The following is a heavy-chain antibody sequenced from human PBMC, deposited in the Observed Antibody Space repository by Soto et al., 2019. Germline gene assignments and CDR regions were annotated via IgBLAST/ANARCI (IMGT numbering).Heavy chain of an antibody. J-gene: IGHJ6*02. CDR3: ARGDRGGSGSPASYYCSGLDV. D-gene: IGHD3-10*01. CDR2: VSNRGDIT. V-gene: IGHV3-23*01. CDR1: GLNFSDYA. Sequence: EVHLLESGGDLVQPGGSLRLSCAASGLNFSDYAMTWVRQAPGKGLEWVSSVSNRGDITYYADSVKGRFTISRDHSKTTLFMHINSLRAEDTALYYCARGDRGGSGSPASYYCSGLDVWGQGTTVTVSS.